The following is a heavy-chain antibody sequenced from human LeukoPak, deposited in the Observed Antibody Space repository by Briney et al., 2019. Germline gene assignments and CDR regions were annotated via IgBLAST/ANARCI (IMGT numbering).Heavy chain of an antibody. D-gene: IGHD3-22*01. Sequence: ASVKVSCKASGYTFTSYGISWVRQAPGQGLEWMGWIGAYNGNTNYAQKLQGRVTMTTDTSTSTAYMELRSLRSDDTAVYYCARATYYYDSSGYYPYYYYYYMDVWGKGTTVTVSS. V-gene: IGHV1-18*01. J-gene: IGHJ6*03. CDR2: IGAYNGNT. CDR3: ARATYYYDSSGYYPYYYYYYMDV. CDR1: GYTFTSYG.